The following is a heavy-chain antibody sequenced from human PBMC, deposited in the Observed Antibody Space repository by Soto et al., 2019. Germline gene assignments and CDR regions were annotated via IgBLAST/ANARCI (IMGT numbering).Heavy chain of an antibody. CDR2: IGAHNGDT. J-gene: IGHJ1*01. CDR3: ARPKDYDDCLDS. Sequence: SVKVSCKASGYTFSTYGFSWVRQAPGQGLEWMGWIGAHNGDTKYSQKFQGRVTFTRDTSANTAYMELTSLISEDTAVYYCARPKDYDDCLDSCGQRTLITVSA. V-gene: IGHV1-18*01. CDR1: GYTFSTYG. D-gene: IGHD3-22*01.